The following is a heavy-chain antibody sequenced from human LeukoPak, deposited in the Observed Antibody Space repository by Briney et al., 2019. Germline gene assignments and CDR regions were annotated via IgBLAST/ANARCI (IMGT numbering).Heavy chain of an antibody. CDR2: IIPIFGTA. CDR1: GGTFSSYA. V-gene: IGHV1-69*13. CDR3: ARGPTGSGYYLNY. D-gene: IGHD3-3*01. Sequence: SVKVSCKASGGTFSSYAISWVRQAPGEGLEWMGGIIPIFGTANYAQKFQGRVTITADESTSTAYMELSSLRSEDTAVYYCARGPTGSGYYLNYWGQGTLVTVSS. J-gene: IGHJ4*02.